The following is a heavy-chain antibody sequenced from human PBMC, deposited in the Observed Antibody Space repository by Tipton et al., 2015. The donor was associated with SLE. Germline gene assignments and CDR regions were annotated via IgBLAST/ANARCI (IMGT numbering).Heavy chain of an antibody. CDR2: INYSGTT. J-gene: IGHJ4*02. CDR1: GGSIGSYY. CDR3: ARGVPFDS. Sequence: TLSLTCSVSGGSIGSYYWSWIRQPPGRGLVWIGYINYSGTTTYNPSLKSRVTISVDPSKNHFSLNLDSVTAADTAVYYCARGVPFDSWGQGTLVTVSS. V-gene: IGHV4-59*12.